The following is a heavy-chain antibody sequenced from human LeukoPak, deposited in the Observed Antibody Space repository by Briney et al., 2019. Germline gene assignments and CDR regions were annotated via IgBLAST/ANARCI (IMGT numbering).Heavy chain of an antibody. J-gene: IGHJ4*02. Sequence: GSLRLSCAASGFTFSSYGMHWVRQAPGKGLEWVAFIRYDGSNKYYADSVKGRFTISRDNSKNTLYLQMNSLRAEDTAVYYCAKDATWFGESHLDYWGQGTLVTVSS. V-gene: IGHV3-30*02. CDR3: AKDATWFGESHLDY. D-gene: IGHD3-10*01. CDR1: GFTFSSYG. CDR2: IRYDGSNK.